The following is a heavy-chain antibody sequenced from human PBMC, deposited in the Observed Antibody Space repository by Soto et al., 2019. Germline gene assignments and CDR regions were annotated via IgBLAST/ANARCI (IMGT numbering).Heavy chain of an antibody. CDR1: GGSISSSYY. CDR2: IYYSGST. D-gene: IGHD5-12*01. J-gene: IGHJ5*02. CDR3: ARRGMMATIVPRKGYWFDP. V-gene: IGHV4-39*01. Sequence: SSETLSLTCTVSGGSISSSYYWGWIRQPPGKGLEWIGSIYYSGSTYYNPSLKSRVTISVDTSKNQFSLKLSSVTAADTAVYYCARRGMMATIVPRKGYWFDPWGQGTLVTVSS.